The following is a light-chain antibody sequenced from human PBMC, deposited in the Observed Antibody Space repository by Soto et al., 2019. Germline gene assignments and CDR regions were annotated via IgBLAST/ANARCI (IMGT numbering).Light chain of an antibody. V-gene: IGLV2-8*01. Sequence: QSVLTQPPSASGSPGQSVTISCAGSRSNIGSYDFVAWYQQHPGKAPKLIIYDVSERPSGVPDRFSGSKSGTAASLTVPGLQAEDEADYYCSSYAGRNNYVFGTGTKVTV. CDR1: RSNIGSYDF. CDR3: SSYAGRNNYV. CDR2: DVS. J-gene: IGLJ1*01.